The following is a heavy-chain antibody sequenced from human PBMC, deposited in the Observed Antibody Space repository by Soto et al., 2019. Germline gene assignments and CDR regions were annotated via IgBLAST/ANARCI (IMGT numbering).Heavy chain of an antibody. D-gene: IGHD2-2*01. CDR2: IWCDGSNK. CDR1: GFTFSSYG. J-gene: IGHJ4*02. Sequence: PGGSLRLSCAASGFTFSSYGMHWVRQAPGKGLEWVAVIWCDGSNKYYADSVKGRFTISRDNSKNTLYLQMNSLRAEDTAVYYCAKAGGKYCSSTSCYRDYWGQGTLVTVSS. CDR3: AKAGGKYCSSTSCYRDY. V-gene: IGHV3-33*06.